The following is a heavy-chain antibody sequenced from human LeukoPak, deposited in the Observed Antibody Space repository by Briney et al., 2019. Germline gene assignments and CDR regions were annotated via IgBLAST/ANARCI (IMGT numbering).Heavy chain of an antibody. CDR3: AKDDAKYCSGGSCYLDY. J-gene: IGHJ4*02. Sequence: PGGSLRLSCEASGFSFSDYYMTWIRQPPGKGLEWIAYIKSGATTMYYADSVKGRFTISRDNAKNSLYLQMNSLRAEDTAVYYCAKDDAKYCSGGSCYLDYWGQGTLVTVSS. D-gene: IGHD2-15*01. CDR2: IKSGATTM. V-gene: IGHV3-11*04. CDR1: GFSFSDYY.